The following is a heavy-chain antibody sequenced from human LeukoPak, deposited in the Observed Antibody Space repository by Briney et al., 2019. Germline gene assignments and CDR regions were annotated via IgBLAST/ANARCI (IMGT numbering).Heavy chain of an antibody. V-gene: IGHV3-20*04. CDR1: GFTFDDYG. CDR2: INWNGGST. D-gene: IGHD4-17*01. J-gene: IGHJ4*02. CDR3: AREVGSTTGDTFDY. Sequence: GGSLRLSCAASGFTFDDYGMSWVRQAPGKGLEWVSGINWNGGSTGYADSVKGRFTISRDNAKNSLYLQMNSLRAEDTALYYFAREVGSTTGDTFDYCGQATLVTVSS.